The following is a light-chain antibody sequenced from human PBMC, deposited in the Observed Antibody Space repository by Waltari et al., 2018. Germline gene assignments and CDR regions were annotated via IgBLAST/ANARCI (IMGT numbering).Light chain of an antibody. Sequence: EIVLTQSPAILSLSPGEGATLSCRASQGISNYLAWYQQKPGQAPRLLIYDASNRATGIPARFSGTGSETDFTLTISSLEPEDFAVYYCQQRSNWPPGFGQGTRLEIE. CDR3: QQRSNWPPG. V-gene: IGKV3-11*01. CDR2: DAS. J-gene: IGKJ5*01. CDR1: QGISNY.